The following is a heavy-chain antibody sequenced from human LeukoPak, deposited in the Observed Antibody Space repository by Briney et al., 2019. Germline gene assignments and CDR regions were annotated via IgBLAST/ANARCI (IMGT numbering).Heavy chain of an antibody. V-gene: IGHV1-3*01. CDR3: ARNDQWRTFYFDY. D-gene: IGHD6-19*01. J-gene: IGHJ4*02. CDR2: TNAGNGNT. CDR1: GYTFTSYA. Sequence: ASVKVSCKASGYTFTSYAMHWVRQAPGQRLEWMGWTNAGNGNTKYSQKFQGRVTITKDTSASTAYMELSSLRSEDTAVYYCARNDQWRTFYFDYWGQGTLVTVSS.